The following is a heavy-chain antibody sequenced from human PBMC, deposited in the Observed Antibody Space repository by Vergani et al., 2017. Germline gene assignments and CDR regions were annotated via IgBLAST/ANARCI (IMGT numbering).Heavy chain of an antibody. Sequence: EVQLLESGGGLVQPGGSLRLPCAASGFTFSSYAMSWVRQAPGKGLEWVSAISGSGGSTYYADSVKGRFTISRDNSKNTLYLQMNSLRAEDTAVYYCAKDDYSSYELSDYWGQGTLVTVSS. CDR3: AKDDYSSYELSDY. V-gene: IGHV3-23*01. CDR2: ISGSGGST. J-gene: IGHJ4*02. D-gene: IGHD4-11*01. CDR1: GFTFSSYA.